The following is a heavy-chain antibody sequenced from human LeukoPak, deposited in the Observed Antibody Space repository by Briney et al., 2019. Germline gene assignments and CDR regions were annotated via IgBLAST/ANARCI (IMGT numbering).Heavy chain of an antibody. Sequence: SQTLSLTCAVSGGSISSGGYSWSWIRQPPGKGLEWIGYIYHSGSTYYNPSLKSRVTISVDRSKNQFSLKLSSVTPEDTAVYYCARETSRYAFDIWGQGTMVTVSS. CDR3: ARETSRYAFDI. D-gene: IGHD6-6*01. CDR2: IYHSGST. CDR1: GGSISSGGYS. J-gene: IGHJ3*02. V-gene: IGHV4-30-2*01.